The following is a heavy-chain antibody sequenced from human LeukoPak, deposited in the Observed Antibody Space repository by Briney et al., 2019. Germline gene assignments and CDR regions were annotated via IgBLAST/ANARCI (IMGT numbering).Heavy chain of an antibody. J-gene: IGHJ6*02. CDR3: ARDRRRGNYYDSSGYYPWYYYGMDV. Sequence: SETLSLTCTVSGGSISSYYWSWIRQPPGKGLEWIGYIYYSGSTNHNPSLKSRVTISVDTSKNQFSLKLSSVTAADTAVYYCARDRRRGNYYDSSGYYPWYYYGMDVWGQGTTVTVSS. CDR2: IYYSGST. D-gene: IGHD3-22*01. V-gene: IGHV4-59*01. CDR1: GGSISSYY.